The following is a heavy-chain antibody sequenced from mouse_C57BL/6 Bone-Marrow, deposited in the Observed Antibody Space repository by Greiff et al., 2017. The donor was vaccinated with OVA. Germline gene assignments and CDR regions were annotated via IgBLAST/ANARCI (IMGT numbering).Heavy chain of an antibody. CDR3: AREGGNWDGDY. Sequence: EVQLVESGGALVKPGGSLKLSCAASGFTFSSYGMSWVRQTPDKRLAWVATISSGGSYTYYPDSVKGRFTISRDNAKNTLYLQMSSLKSEDTAMYYCAREGGNWDGDYWGQGTTLTVSS. CDR2: ISSGGSYT. CDR1: GFTFSSYG. V-gene: IGHV5-6*01. J-gene: IGHJ2*01. D-gene: IGHD4-1*01.